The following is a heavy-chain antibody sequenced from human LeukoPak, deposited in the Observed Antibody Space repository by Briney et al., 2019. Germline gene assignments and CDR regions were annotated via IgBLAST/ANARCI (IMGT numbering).Heavy chain of an antibody. CDR2: INPSGGST. D-gene: IGHD3-9*01. J-gene: IGHJ4*02. V-gene: IGHV1-46*01. Sequence: GASVTVSCKASEYTFTSSYMHWVRQAPGQGLEWMGIINPSGGSTSYAQKFQGRVTMTRDTSTSTVYMELSSLRSEDTAVYYCARDGDYDILTGTYYFDYWGQGTLVTVSS. CDR1: EYTFTSSY. CDR3: ARDGDYDILTGTYYFDY.